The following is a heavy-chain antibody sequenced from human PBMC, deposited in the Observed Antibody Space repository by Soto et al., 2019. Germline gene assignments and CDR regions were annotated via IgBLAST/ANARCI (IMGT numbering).Heavy chain of an antibody. CDR3: AINAERNAQKFDF. D-gene: IGHD2-2*01. CDR1: GGIFKNFD. Sequence: SVKGSCETSGGIFKNFDIDWVRQSPGQGLEWMGEIIPLFNATNYAQKFRGRVTVTADESTRTAYMELTRLTYDDTAVYFCAINAERNAQKFDFWGQGTLVTVSS. CDR2: IIPLFNAT. J-gene: IGHJ4*02. V-gene: IGHV1-69*01.